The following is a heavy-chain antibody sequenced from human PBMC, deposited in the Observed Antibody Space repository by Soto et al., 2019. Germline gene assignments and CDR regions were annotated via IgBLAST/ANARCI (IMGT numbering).Heavy chain of an antibody. V-gene: IGHV1-2*04. CDR1: GYTFTGYY. Sequence: ASVKVSCKASGYTFTGYYMHWVRKAPGQGLEWMGWINPNSGGTNYAQKFQGWVTMTRDTSISTAYMELSRLRSDDTAVYYCARGAMIAVAGPCDYWGQGTLVTVSS. CDR3: ARGAMIAVAGPCDY. CDR2: INPNSGGT. J-gene: IGHJ4*02. D-gene: IGHD6-19*01.